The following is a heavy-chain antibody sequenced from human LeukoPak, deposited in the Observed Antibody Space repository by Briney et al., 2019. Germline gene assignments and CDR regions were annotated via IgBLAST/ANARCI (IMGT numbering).Heavy chain of an antibody. CDR2: IRYDGSNK. D-gene: IGHD6-6*01. Sequence: GGSLRLSCAASGFTFSSYGTHWVRQAPGKGLEWVAFIRYDGSNKYYADSVKGRFTISRDNSKNTLYLQMNSLRAEDTAVYYCAKEEEEYSSSRSMYYFDYWGQGTLVTVSS. CDR1: GFTFSSYG. V-gene: IGHV3-30*02. J-gene: IGHJ4*02. CDR3: AKEEEEYSSSRSMYYFDY.